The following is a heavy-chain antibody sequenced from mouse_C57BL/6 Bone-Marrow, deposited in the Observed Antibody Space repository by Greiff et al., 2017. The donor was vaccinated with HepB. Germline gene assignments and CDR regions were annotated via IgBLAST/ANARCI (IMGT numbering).Heavy chain of an antibody. Sequence: VQLQQSGAELVRPGASVKLSCTASGFNLKDYYMHWVKQRPEQGLEWIGRIDPEDGDTEYAPKFQGKATMTADTSSNTAYLQLSSLTSEDTAVYYCTRYYYGSSYYAMDYWGQGTSVTVSS. CDR2: IDPEDGDT. CDR3: TRYYYGSSYYAMDY. J-gene: IGHJ4*01. D-gene: IGHD1-1*01. CDR1: GFNLKDYY. V-gene: IGHV14-1*01.